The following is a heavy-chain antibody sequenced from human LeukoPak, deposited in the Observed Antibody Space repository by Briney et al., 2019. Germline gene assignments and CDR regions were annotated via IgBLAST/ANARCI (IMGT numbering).Heavy chain of an antibody. D-gene: IGHD5-24*01. CDR3: AKGRDGYNLGFDY. CDR1: GFTFSSYG. CDR2: IRYDGSNK. J-gene: IGHJ4*02. V-gene: IGHV3-30*02. Sequence: VGSLRLSRAASGFTFSSYGMHWVRQAPGKGLEWVAFIRYDGSNKYYVDSVKGRFTISRDNSKNTLYLQMNSLRAEDTAVYYCAKGRDGYNLGFDYWGQGTLVTVSS.